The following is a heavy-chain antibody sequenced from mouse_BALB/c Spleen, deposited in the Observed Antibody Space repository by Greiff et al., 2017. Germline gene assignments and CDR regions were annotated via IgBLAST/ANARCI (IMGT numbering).Heavy chain of an antibody. J-gene: IGHJ2*01. V-gene: IGHV1-7*01. CDR3: TRKSSYYFDY. CDR2: INPSTGYT. CDR1: GYTFTSYW. Sequence: QVQLQQSGAELAKPGASVKMSCKASGYTFTSYWMHWVKQRPGQGLEWIGYINPSTGYTEYNQKFKGKATLTVDTSSSTAYMQLSSLTSEDSAVYYCTRKSSYYFDYWGQGTTLTVSS.